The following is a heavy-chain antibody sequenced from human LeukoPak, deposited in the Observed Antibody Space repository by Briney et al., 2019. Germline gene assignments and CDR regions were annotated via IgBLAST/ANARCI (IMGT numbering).Heavy chain of an antibody. J-gene: IGHJ4*02. Sequence: GGSLRLSCAASGFIFSNYATSWVRVAPGRAREGVRRTRGKGNRYTTAYAASVRGRFTISRDDSKNSLYLQLNSLKIEDTAVYYCTRLGIAPRDFDYWGQGTMVT. CDR1: GFIFSNYA. CDR2: TRGKGNRYTT. CDR3: TRLGIAPRDFDY. D-gene: IGHD6-6*01. V-gene: IGHV3-72*01.